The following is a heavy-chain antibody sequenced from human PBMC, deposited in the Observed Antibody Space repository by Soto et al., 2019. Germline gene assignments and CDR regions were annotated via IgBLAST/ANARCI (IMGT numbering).Heavy chain of an antibody. CDR2: ISGSGGST. CDR1: GFTFSSYA. V-gene: IGHV3-23*01. D-gene: IGHD4-17*01. CDR3: AKGSGWVTTFNWFDP. J-gene: IGHJ5*02. Sequence: GGSLRLSCAASGFTFSSYAMSWVRQAPGKGLEWVSAISGSGGSTYYADSVKGRFTISRDNSKNTLYLQMNSLRAEDTAVYYCAKGSGWVTTFNWFDPWGQGTLVTVSS.